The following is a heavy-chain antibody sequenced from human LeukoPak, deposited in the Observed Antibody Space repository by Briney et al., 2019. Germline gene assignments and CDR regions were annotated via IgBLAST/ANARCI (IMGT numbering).Heavy chain of an antibody. J-gene: IGHJ5*02. CDR3: ARAPNYDFWSGYYWLDP. D-gene: IGHD3-3*01. CDR1: SGSISSYY. Sequence: KPSETLSLTCTVSSGSISSYYWSWIRQSPGKGLEWIGYIYYSGSTNYNPSLKSRVTISVDTSKNQFSLKLSSVTAADTAVYYCARAPNYDFWSGYYWLDPWGQGTLVTVSS. CDR2: IYYSGST. V-gene: IGHV4-59*01.